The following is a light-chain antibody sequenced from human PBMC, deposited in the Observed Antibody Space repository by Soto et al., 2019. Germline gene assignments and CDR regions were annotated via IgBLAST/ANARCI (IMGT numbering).Light chain of an antibody. Sequence: DIVLTQSPGTLSLSPGERATLSCRSSQSVSSNYLAWYQQKPDQAPRLVIYDVSGRATGIPDRFSGSGSGTDFTLTISRLEPEDSAVYYCQQYGLSPTFGQGTKVEIK. J-gene: IGKJ1*01. CDR2: DVS. V-gene: IGKV3-20*01. CDR1: QSVSSNY. CDR3: QQYGLSPT.